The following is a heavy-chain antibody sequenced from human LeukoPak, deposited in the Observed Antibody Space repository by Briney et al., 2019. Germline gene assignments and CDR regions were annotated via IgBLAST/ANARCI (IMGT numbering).Heavy chain of an antibody. Sequence: GASVKVSCKASGYTFTSYGISWVRQAPGQGLEWMGWISAYNGNTNYAQKLQGRVTMTTDTSTSTAYMELRSLRSDDTAVYYCARVGAAYYDISNWLDPWGQGTLVTVSS. CDR1: GYTFTSYG. CDR2: ISAYNGNT. V-gene: IGHV1-18*01. CDR3: ARVGAAYYDISNWLDP. D-gene: IGHD3-9*01. J-gene: IGHJ5*02.